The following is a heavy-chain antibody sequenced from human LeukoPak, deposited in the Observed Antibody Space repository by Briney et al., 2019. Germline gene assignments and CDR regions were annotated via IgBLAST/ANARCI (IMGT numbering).Heavy chain of an antibody. CDR2: ISSSGSTI. J-gene: IGHJ3*02. V-gene: IGHV3-11*01. CDR3: ASNYWYYYGSGSDDAFDI. CDR1: GFTFSDYY. D-gene: IGHD3-10*01. Sequence: GGSLRLSCAASGFTFSDYYMSWIRQAPGKGLGWVSYISSSGSTIYYADSVKGRFTISRDNAKNSLYLQMNSLRAEDTAVYYCASNYWYYYGSGSDDAFDIWGQGTMVTVSS.